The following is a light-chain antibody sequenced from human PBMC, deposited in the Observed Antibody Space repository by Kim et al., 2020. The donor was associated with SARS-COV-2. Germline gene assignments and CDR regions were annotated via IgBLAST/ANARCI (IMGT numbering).Light chain of an antibody. CDR3: QQYDISPFT. Sequence: EIVLTQSPGTLSLSPGERATLSCRASQRVSNNYLAWYQQRLGQAPRLLIYGASSRATGIPDRFSGSGSGTDFTLTISRLEPEDFAVYYCQQYDISPFTFGPGTKVDIK. CDR1: QRVSNNY. CDR2: GAS. J-gene: IGKJ3*01. V-gene: IGKV3-20*01.